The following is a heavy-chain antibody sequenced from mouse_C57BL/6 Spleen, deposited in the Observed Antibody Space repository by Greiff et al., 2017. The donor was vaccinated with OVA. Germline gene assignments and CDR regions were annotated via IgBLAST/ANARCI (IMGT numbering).Heavy chain of an antibody. J-gene: IGHJ4*01. V-gene: IGHV5-16*01. Sequence: EVKVVESEGGLVQPGSSMKLSCTASGFTFSDYYMAWVRQVPEKGLEWVANITYDGSSTYYLDSLKSRFIISRDNAKNILYLQMSSLKSEDTATYYWSRTYGRSPYAMDYWGQGTSVTVSS. CDR3: SRTYGRSPYAMDY. CDR1: GFTFSDYY. CDR2: ITYDGSST. D-gene: IGHD1-1*01.